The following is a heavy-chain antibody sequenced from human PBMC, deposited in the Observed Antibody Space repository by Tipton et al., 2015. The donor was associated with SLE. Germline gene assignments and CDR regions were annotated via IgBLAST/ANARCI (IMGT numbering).Heavy chain of an antibody. V-gene: IGHV4-61*02. Sequence: TLSLTCTVSGGSISSGSYSWSWIRQPAGKGLEWIGRIYISGSTKYNPSLKSRVTISVDTSKNQFSLKLSSVTAADTAVYYCARGPGVVGWVNDAFDIWGQGTMVTVSS. CDR3: ARGPGVVGWVNDAFDI. J-gene: IGHJ3*02. CDR2: IYISGST. CDR1: GGSISSGSYS. D-gene: IGHD2-15*01.